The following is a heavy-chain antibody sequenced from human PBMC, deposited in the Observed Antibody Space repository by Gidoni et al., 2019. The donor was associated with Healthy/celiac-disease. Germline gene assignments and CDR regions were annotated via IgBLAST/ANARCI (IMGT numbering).Heavy chain of an antibody. J-gene: IGHJ3*02. V-gene: IGHV4-34*01. D-gene: IGHD5-18*01. CDR1: GGSFSGYY. CDR2: INHSGST. CDR3: ARSPPRKTAKNAFDI. Sequence: QVQLQQWGAGLLKPSETLSLTCAVYGGSFSGYYWSWIRQPPGKGLEWIGEINHSGSTNYNPSLKSRVTISVDTSKNQFSLKLSSVTAADTAVYYCARSPPRKTAKNAFDIWGQGTMVTVSS.